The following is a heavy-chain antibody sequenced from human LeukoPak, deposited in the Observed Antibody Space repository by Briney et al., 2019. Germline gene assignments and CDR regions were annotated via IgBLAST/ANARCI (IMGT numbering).Heavy chain of an antibody. CDR1: GGSISSGGYY. D-gene: IGHD3-3*01. Sequence: SQTLSLTCTVSGGSISSGGYYWSWIRQPPGKGLEWIGYIYYSGSTNYNPSLKSRVIISVDTSKNQFSLKLSSVTAADTAVYYCARGVDFWSGLPYYFDYWGQGTLVTVSS. J-gene: IGHJ4*02. V-gene: IGHV4-61*08. CDR3: ARGVDFWSGLPYYFDY. CDR2: IYYSGST.